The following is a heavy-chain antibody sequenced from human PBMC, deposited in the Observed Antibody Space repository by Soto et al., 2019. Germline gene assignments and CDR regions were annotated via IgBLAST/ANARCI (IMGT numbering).Heavy chain of an antibody. CDR1: GGYITSDSYY. CDR2: IYFSGST. J-gene: IGHJ4*02. Sequence: SETLSLTCTVSGGYITSDSYYWAWIRQPPGKGLEWIGSIYFSGSTYYNSALKSRLAISIDMSKNQFSLNLSSVTDADTAVYYCARHLSESGYDFNYWGQGTPVIVSS. V-gene: IGHV4-39*01. D-gene: IGHD5-12*01. CDR3: ARHLSESGYDFNY.